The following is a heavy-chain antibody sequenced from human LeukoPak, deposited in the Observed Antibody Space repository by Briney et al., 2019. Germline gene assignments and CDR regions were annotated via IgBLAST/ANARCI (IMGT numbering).Heavy chain of an antibody. J-gene: IGHJ4*02. CDR1: GGTFSSYA. D-gene: IGHD3-9*01. V-gene: IGHV1-69*13. Sequence: ASVKVSCKASGGTFSSYAISWVRQAPGQGLEWMGGIIPIFGTANYAQEFQGRVTITADESTSTAYMELSSLRSEDTAVYYCARAKTGYYNYWGQGTLVTVSS. CDR3: ARAKTGYYNY. CDR2: IIPIFGTA.